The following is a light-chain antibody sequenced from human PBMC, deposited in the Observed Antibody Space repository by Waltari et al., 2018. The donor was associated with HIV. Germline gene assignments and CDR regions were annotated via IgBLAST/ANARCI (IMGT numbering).Light chain of an antibody. CDR1: SPHIGNNV. Sequence: QSVLTQPPSMSAAPGERVTISCSGSSPHIGNNVVSWYQQLPGTAPKRLIYGQGSRPSGVPDRFSGSKSGTSATLGITGLQTGDEADYYCGTWDSSLSSYVFGTGTKVTVL. CDR2: GQG. J-gene: IGLJ1*01. V-gene: IGLV1-51*01. CDR3: GTWDSSLSSYV.